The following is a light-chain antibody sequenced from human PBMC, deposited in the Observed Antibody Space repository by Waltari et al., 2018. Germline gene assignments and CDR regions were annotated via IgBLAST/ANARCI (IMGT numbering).Light chain of an antibody. Sequence: SLVHSDGNTHLTCVRQRQGQSPRHLSYRVFNRCSEVPDRYSSSGSGTDFTRKISRVEAEDVGVYYCMQGTYWPYTFDQGTKLDIK. V-gene: IGKV2-30*02. CDR2: RVF. CDR3: MQGTYWPYT. CDR1: SLVHSDGNTH. J-gene: IGKJ2*01.